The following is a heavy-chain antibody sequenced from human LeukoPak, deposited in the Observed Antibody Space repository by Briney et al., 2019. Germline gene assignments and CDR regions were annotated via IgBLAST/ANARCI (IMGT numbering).Heavy chain of an antibody. V-gene: IGHV1-3*01. Sequence: GASVKVSCKASGYIFSHYALHWVRQAPGQRLQWMGCIDGDNGRTQYSPSFRGRISITSDTSANTAYIEVSSLRSEDTAAYYCARGGPNPSGWLLDNWGHGTLVTVSS. CDR2: IDGDNGRT. CDR3: ARGGPNPSGWLLDN. D-gene: IGHD6-19*01. J-gene: IGHJ4*01. CDR1: GYIFSHYA.